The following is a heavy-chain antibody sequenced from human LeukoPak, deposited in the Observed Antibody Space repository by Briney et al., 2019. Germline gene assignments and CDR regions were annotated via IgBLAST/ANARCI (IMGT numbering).Heavy chain of an antibody. V-gene: IGHV1-18*01. J-gene: IGHJ4*02. CDR2: ISAYNGNT. D-gene: IGHD3-22*01. CDR3: ARAAIRITMIVVDDY. Sequence: GASVKVSCKASGYTFTSYGISWVRQAPGQGLEWMGWISAYNGNTNYAQKLQGRVTMTTDTSTSTAYMELRRLRSDDTAVYYCARAAIRITMIVVDDYWGQGTLVTVSS. CDR1: GYTFTSYG.